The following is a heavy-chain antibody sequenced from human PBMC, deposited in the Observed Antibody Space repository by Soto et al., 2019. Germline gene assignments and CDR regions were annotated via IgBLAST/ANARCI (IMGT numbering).Heavy chain of an antibody. CDR3: AKDYRTMATVTYYFDY. CDR1: GFTFSSYA. J-gene: IGHJ4*02. CDR2: ISGSGGST. V-gene: IGHV3-23*01. D-gene: IGHD4-4*01. Sequence: LRLSCAASGFTFSSYAMSWVRQAPGKGLEWVSAISGSGGSTYYADSVKGRFTISRDNSKNTLYLQMNSLRAEDTAVYYCAKDYRTMATVTYYFDYWGQGTLVTVSS.